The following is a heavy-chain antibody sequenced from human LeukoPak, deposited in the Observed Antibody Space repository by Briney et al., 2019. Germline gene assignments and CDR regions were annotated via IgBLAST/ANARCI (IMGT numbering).Heavy chain of an antibody. CDR3: AREAPNWSYYYYGMDV. Sequence: GTLSLTCTVSGGSISSYYWSWIRQPAGKGLEWIGRIYTSGSTNYNPSLKSRVTMSVDTSKNQFSLKLSSVTAADTAVYYCAREAPNWSYYYYGMDVWGQGTTVTVSS. CDR1: GGSISSYY. CDR2: IYTSGST. D-gene: IGHD1-1*01. J-gene: IGHJ6*02. V-gene: IGHV4-4*07.